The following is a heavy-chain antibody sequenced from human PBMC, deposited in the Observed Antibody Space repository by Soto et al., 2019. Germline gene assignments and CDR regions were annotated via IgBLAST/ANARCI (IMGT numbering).Heavy chain of an antibody. J-gene: IGHJ4*02. CDR1: GGSLSGATYS. CDR2: IFPSGTT. V-gene: IGHV4-30-2*01. Sequence: SETLSLTCGVSGGSLSGATYSWNWIRQPPGRGLEWIGYIFPSGTTYYNPSLKSRVTISIDVSKNQFSLSLRSFTAADTAVYYCARSREFDYWSQGTLVTVSS. CDR3: ARSREFDY.